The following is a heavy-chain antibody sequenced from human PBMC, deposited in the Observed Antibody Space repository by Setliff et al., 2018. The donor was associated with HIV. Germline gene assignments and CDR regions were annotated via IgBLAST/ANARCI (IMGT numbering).Heavy chain of an antibody. V-gene: IGHV4-4*08. CDR2: IYTSGST. CDR3: ARESYGSGTYDY. D-gene: IGHD3-10*01. Sequence: PSETLSLTCTVSGGSISSYYWSWIRQPPGKALEWIGYIYTSGSTNYNPSLKSRVTISIETSKKQFSLRLTSVTAADSAVYYCARESYGSGTYDYWGQGTLVTVSS. J-gene: IGHJ4*02. CDR1: GGSISSYY.